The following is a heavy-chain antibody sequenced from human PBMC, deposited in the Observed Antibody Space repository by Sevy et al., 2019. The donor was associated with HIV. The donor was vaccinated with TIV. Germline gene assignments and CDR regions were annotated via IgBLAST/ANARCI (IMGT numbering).Heavy chain of an antibody. V-gene: IGHV3-23*01. CDR3: AKDPDVVVPFLGRA. CDR2: ISGSGGST. J-gene: IGHJ4*02. CDR1: GFTFSSYA. D-gene: IGHD2-15*01. Sequence: GRSLRLSCAASGFTFSSYAMSWVRQAPGKGLEWVSAISGSGGSTYYADSVKGRFTISRDNSKNTLYLQMNSLRAEDTAVYYCAKDPDVVVPFLGRAWGQGTLVTVSS.